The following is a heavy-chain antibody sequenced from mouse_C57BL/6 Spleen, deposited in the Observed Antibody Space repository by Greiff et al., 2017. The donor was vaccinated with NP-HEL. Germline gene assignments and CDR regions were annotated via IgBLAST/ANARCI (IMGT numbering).Heavy chain of an antibody. Sequence: EVQLQQSGPELVKPGASVKISCKASGYTFTDYYMNWVKQSHGKSLEWIGDINPNNGGTRYSQKFKRKATLTVDKSSSTAYMELRSLPSEDSAVYYCARREGLRDAMDYWGQGTSVTVSS. CDR3: ARREGLRDAMDY. CDR1: GYTFTDYY. CDR2: INPNNGGT. D-gene: IGHD2-4*01. V-gene: IGHV1-26*01. J-gene: IGHJ4*01.